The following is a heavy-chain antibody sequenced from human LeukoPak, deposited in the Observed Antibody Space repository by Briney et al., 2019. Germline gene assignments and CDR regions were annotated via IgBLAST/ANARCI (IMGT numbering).Heavy chain of an antibody. J-gene: IGHJ4*02. CDR2: ISSSSSYI. CDR3: ARGSGYSGYDPIDY. Sequence: PGGSLRLSCAASGFTFSSYAMSWVRQAPGKGLEWVSSISSSSSYIYYADSVKGRFTISRDNAKNSLYLQMNSLRAEDTAVYYCARGSGYSGYDPIDYWGQGTLVTVSS. CDR1: GFTFSSYA. V-gene: IGHV3-21*01. D-gene: IGHD5-12*01.